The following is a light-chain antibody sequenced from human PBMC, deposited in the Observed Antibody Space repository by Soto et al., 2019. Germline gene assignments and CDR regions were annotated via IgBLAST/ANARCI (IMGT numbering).Light chain of an antibody. CDR2: TAS. Sequence: DIRLTQSPSSLSASVGDRVTITCRASLGVGTFLAWYQHKPGKAPKSLIKTASTLQSGVPSRFSGSGSGTDLTLTMSSLQPKDFGTYYCQQYSTYPRPFGQGTR. CDR1: LGVGTF. CDR3: QQYSTYPRP. V-gene: IGKV1D-16*01. J-gene: IGKJ5*01.